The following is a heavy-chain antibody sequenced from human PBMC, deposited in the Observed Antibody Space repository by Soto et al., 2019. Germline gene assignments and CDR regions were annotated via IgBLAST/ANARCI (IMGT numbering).Heavy chain of an antibody. CDR2: IIPIFGTA. CDR1: RSTFSSYA. Sequence: SVKVSFKACRSTFSSYAMSWVGQAPGQGREGVGGIIPIFGTANYAQKYQGRVTITADESTSTAYMELSSLRSEDTAVYYCARGPLSGSEPYYYYGMDVWGQGPTVTVS. CDR3: ARGPLSGSEPYYYYGMDV. V-gene: IGHV1-69*13. J-gene: IGHJ6*02. D-gene: IGHD5-12*01.